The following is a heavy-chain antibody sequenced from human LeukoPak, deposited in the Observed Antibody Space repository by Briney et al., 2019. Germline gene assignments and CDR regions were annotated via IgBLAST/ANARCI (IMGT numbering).Heavy chain of an antibody. CDR1: GFAFSSYA. CDR3: ARSSSGTFDY. CDR2: ISASGDST. D-gene: IGHD6-19*01. J-gene: IGHJ4*02. Sequence: PGGSLRLSCAASGFAFSSYAMSCVRQAPGKGLEWVSIISASGDSTNYADSVKGRFSISRDNSKNTLYLKLNSLRAEDTAIYYCARSSSGTFDYWGQGTLVTVSS. V-gene: IGHV3-23*01.